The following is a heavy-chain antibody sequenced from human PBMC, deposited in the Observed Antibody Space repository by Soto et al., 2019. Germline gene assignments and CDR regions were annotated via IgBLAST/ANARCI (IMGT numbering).Heavy chain of an antibody. D-gene: IGHD5-18*01. V-gene: IGHV1-18*04. J-gene: IGHJ4*02. CDR1: GYTFTSYG. CDR2: ISAYNGNT. CDR3: ARDRRWEDPWIQLWTFDY. Sequence: AASVKVSCKASGYTFTSYGISWVRQAPGQGLEWMGWISAYNGNTNYAQKLQGRVTMTTDTSTSTAYMELRSLRSDDTAVYYCARDRRWEDPWIQLWTFDYWGQGTLVTVSS.